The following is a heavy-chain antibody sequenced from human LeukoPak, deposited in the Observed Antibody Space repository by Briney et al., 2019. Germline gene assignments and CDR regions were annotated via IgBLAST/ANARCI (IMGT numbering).Heavy chain of an antibody. CDR2: IRDDGSNK. V-gene: IGHV3-30*02. J-gene: IGHJ4*02. CDR1: GFTFSSYG. Sequence: GGSLRLSCAASGFTFSSYGMHWVRQAPGKGLEWVAFIRDDGSNKYYADSVKGRFTISRDNSKNTLYLQMNSLRAEDTAVYYCARGPLGIVATIIWSYFDYWGQGTLVTVSS. CDR3: ARGPLGIVATIIWSYFDY. D-gene: IGHD5-12*01.